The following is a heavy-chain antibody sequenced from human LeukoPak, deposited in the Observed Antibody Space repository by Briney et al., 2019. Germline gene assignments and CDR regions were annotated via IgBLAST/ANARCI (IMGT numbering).Heavy chain of an antibody. V-gene: IGHV3-49*04. CDR3: TRVLLWFGGE. CDR2: IRSKAYGGTT. D-gene: IGHD3-10*01. Sequence: GGSLRLSCTAAGFTVGDYAMSWVRQAPGKGLEWVGFIRSKAYGGTTEYAASVKGRFTISRDDSKSIAYLQMNSLKTEDTAVYYCTRVLLWFGGEWGQGTLVTVSS. J-gene: IGHJ4*02. CDR1: GFTVGDYA.